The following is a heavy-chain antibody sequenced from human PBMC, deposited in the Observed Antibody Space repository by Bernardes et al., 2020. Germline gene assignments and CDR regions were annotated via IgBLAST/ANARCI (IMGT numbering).Heavy chain of an antibody. J-gene: IGHJ4*02. D-gene: IGHD1-26*01. V-gene: IGHV3-23*01. CDR2: IGSGSDGGT. CDR3: ALYRGCRHYSCQGFDY. Sequence: GGSLRLSCSASGFTFNSFSTYAMSWVRQAPGKGLEWVSVIGSGSDGGTVFADSVKGRFTISRDNFKYTVHLQMNSLRAEDTAIYYCALYRGCRHYSCQGFDYWGQGTLVTVAS. CDR1: GFTFNSFSTYA.